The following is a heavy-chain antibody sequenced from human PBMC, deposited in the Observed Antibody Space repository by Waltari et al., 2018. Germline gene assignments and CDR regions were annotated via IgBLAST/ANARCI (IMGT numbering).Heavy chain of an antibody. J-gene: IGHJ5*02. D-gene: IGHD1-26*01. CDR1: GGSFSSIRYP. CDR3: ARHKKSGSYVLGSWFDP. V-gene: IGHV4-39*01. CDR2: SYYSDST. Sequence: QLHLQVSGPGLMQPSATLSPTCTVSGGSFSSIRYPSGWLRQPPGKGLEWIGSSYYSDSTYYNPSRKSRVTISVDTSKNQFSLKLSAATAADTAVEYGARHKKSGSYVLGSWFDPWGQGTLVTVSS.